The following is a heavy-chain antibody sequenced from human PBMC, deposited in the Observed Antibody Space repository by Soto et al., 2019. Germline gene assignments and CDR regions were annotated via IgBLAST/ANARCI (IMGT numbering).Heavy chain of an antibody. CDR2: ISANNGNT. Sequence: QVHLVQSGAEVKKPGASVKVSCKGSGYGFTTYGITWVRQAPGKGLEWMAWISANNGNTNYAQKLQGRVTVTRDTSTSTAYMELRSLRSDDTAVYYCARGRYGDYWGQGALVTVSS. D-gene: IGHD1-1*01. CDR3: ARGRYGDY. CDR1: GYGFTTYG. J-gene: IGHJ4*02. V-gene: IGHV1-18*01.